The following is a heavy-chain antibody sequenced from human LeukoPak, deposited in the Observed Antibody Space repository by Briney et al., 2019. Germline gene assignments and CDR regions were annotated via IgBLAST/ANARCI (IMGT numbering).Heavy chain of an antibody. CDR1: GGTFSSYA. Sequence: GASVKVSCKASGGTFSSYAISWVRQAPGQGLEWMGGIIPIFGTANYAQKFQGRVTITADESTSTAYMELSSLRSEDTAVYYCACIAVAGGPRYYYMDVWGKGTTVTVSS. J-gene: IGHJ6*03. D-gene: IGHD6-19*01. V-gene: IGHV1-69*13. CDR3: ACIAVAGGPRYYYMDV. CDR2: IIPIFGTA.